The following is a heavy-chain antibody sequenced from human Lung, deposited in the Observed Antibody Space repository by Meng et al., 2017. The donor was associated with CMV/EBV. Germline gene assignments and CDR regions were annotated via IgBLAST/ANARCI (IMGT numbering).Heavy chain of an antibody. CDR3: ASSLRYYDFWSGYYTGDYYYYGMDV. Sequence: GSLRLXXTVSGGSISSSSYYWGWIRQPPGKGLEWIGSIYYSGSTYYNPSLKSRVTISVDTSKNQFSLKLSSVTAADTAVYYCASSLRYYDFWSGYYTGDYYYYGMDVWGQGTTVXVSS. J-gene: IGHJ6*02. CDR2: IYYSGST. V-gene: IGHV4-39*07. CDR1: GGSISSSSYY. D-gene: IGHD3-3*01.